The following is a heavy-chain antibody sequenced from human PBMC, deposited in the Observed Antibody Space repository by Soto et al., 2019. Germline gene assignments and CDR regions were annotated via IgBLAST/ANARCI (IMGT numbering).Heavy chain of an antibody. CDR2: IIPIFGTA. CDR1: GGTLSSYA. CDR3: ARDFDPGAFDI. Sequence: ASVKVSCKASGGTLSSYAISWVRQAPGQGLEWMGGIIPIFGTANYAQKFQGRVTITADKSTSTAYMELSSLRSEDTAVYYCARDFDPGAFDIWGQGTMVTVSS. V-gene: IGHV1-69*06. J-gene: IGHJ3*02.